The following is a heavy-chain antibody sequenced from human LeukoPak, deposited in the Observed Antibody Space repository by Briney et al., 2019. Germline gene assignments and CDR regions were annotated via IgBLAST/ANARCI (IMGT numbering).Heavy chain of an antibody. CDR1: GGSLGNYY. V-gene: IGHV4-4*07. Sequence: SETLSLTCTVSGGSLGNYYWSWIRQPAGKGLEWIGRIYPTGHTHYNPSLKSRVTMSVDTSKNQFSLKMTSLTAADTAVYYCARITDPDYRSGWSGADYWGRGTLVTVSS. CDR3: ARITDPDYRSGWSGADY. D-gene: IGHD6-19*01. CDR2: IYPTGHT. J-gene: IGHJ4*02.